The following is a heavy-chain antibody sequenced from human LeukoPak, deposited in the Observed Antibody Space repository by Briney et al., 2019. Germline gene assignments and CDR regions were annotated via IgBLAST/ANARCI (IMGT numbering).Heavy chain of an antibody. CDR1: GFTFSSYV. J-gene: IGHJ4*02. CDR2: ISGSGGST. V-gene: IGHV3-23*01. Sequence: GGSLRLSCAASGFTFSSYVMSWVRQAPGKGLEWVSAISGSGGSTYYADSVKGRFTISRDNSKNTLYLQMNSLRAEDTAVYYCAKSGILGTYYFDYWGQGTLVTVSS. CDR3: AKSGILGTYYFDY. D-gene: IGHD2-15*01.